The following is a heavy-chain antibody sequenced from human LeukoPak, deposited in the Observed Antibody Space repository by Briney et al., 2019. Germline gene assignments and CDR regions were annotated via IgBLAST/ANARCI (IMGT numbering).Heavy chain of an antibody. J-gene: IGHJ4*02. D-gene: IGHD3-3*01. CDR2: IYYSGST. CDR3: ARVSGHYDFWSGYLDY. CDR1: GGSISSGDYY. V-gene: IGHV4-30-4*08. Sequence: SETLSLTCTVSGGSISSGDYYWSWIRQPPGKGLEWIGYIYYSGSTYYNPPLKSRVTISVDTSKNQFSLKLSSVTAADTAVYYCARVSGHYDFWSGYLDYWGQGTLVTVSS.